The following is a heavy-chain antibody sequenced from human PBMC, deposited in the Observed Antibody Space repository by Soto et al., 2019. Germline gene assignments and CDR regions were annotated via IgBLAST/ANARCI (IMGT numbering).Heavy chain of an antibody. CDR3: ARDVGV. CDR2: IYSGGST. J-gene: IGHJ6*04. Sequence: EVQLVESGGDWVQPGGSLRPSCAASEITVNNNYMSWVRQAPGKGLEWVSVIYSGGSTGYADSVKGRFTISRDNPKNTVYLQMNGLRAEDTAVYYCARDVGVWGRGTTVTVSS. V-gene: IGHV3-66*01. CDR1: EITVNNNY.